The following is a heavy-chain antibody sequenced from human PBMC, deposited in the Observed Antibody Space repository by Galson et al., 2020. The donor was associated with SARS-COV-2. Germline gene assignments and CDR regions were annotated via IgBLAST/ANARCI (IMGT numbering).Heavy chain of an antibody. V-gene: IGHV5-51*01. CDR1: ASTFNHYW. CDR3: ARIACVGDGYSCECDVDD. Sequence: GESLNTPCKCSASTFNHYWLAWVRQTPGKGLEWMGIIYPGDSDTRYSPSFQDQVPTSADKSISTAYLQWISLKASDPAMYYCARIACVGDGYSCECDVDDGGRGTTVTVSS. CDR2: IYPGDSDT. J-gene: IGHJ6*04. D-gene: IGHD2-21*01.